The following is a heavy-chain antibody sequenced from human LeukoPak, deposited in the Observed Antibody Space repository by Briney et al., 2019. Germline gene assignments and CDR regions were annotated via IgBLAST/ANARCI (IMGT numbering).Heavy chain of an antibody. CDR1: GYTFTSHG. D-gene: IGHD5-12*01. J-gene: IGHJ6*02. CDR2: ISAYNGNT. CDR3: ARGGDIVATILDYYYGMDV. V-gene: IGHV1-18*01. Sequence: ASVKVSCKASGYTFTSHGISWVRQAPGQGLEWMGWISAYNGNTNYAQKLQGRVTMTTDTSTSTAYMELRSLRSDDTAVYYCARGGDIVATILDYYYGMDVWGQGTTVTVSS.